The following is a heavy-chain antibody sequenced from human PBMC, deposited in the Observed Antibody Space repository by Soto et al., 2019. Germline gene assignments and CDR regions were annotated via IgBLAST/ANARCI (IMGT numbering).Heavy chain of an antibody. D-gene: IGHD1-26*01. V-gene: IGHV1-69*01. CDR1: GGTFSSYS. Sequence: QVQLVQSGAEVKKPGSSEKVSCKASGGTFSSYSINWVRQAPGQGLEWMGEIIPIFGTANYAQKFQGRVTITADESTSTAYMELSSLRSEDMAVYYCARDGGRHSGGIDYWGQGTLVTVSS. CDR2: IIPIFGTA. J-gene: IGHJ4*02. CDR3: ARDGGRHSGGIDY.